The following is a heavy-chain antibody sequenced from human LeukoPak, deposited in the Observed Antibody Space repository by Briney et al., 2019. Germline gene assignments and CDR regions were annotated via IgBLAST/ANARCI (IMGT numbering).Heavy chain of an antibody. V-gene: IGHV1-2*02. CDR1: GYTFTGYY. D-gene: IGHD2-2*01. CDR3: AREVGGPSTSRYYYYGLDV. Sequence: ASVKVSCKASGYTFTGYYMHWVRQAPGQELEWMGWINPNSGGTNYAQKFQGRVTMTRDTSISTAYMELSRLRSDDTAVYYCAREVGGPSTSRYYYYGLDVWGQGTTVTVSS. CDR2: INPNSGGT. J-gene: IGHJ6*02.